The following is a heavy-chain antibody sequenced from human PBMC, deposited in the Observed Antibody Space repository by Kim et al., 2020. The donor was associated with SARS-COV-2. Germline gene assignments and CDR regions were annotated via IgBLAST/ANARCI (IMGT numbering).Heavy chain of an antibody. J-gene: IGHJ4*02. CDR3: ARDYGDYVQYFDY. Sequence: YSQKFQGRVTITRDTSASTAYMELSSLRSEDTAVYYCARDYGDYVQYFDYWGQGTLVTVSS. D-gene: IGHD4-17*01. V-gene: IGHV1-3*01.